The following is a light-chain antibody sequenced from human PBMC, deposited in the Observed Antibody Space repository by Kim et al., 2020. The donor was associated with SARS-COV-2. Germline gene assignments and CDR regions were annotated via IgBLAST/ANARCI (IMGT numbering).Light chain of an antibody. J-gene: IGKJ4*01. CDR2: GAS. CDR3: QQYVSFPLT. CDR1: QSVSNNF. V-gene: IGKV3-20*01. Sequence: SPGERATLPCRASQSVSNNFLAWYQQRPGQAPRLLIHGASSRATGIPDRFSGSGSGTDFTLTISRLEPEDFAVYYCQQYVSFPLTFGGGTKVEIK.